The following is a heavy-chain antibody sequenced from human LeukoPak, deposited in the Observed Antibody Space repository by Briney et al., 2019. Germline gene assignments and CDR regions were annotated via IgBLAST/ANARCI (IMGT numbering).Heavy chain of an antibody. Sequence: GASVKVSCKASGYTFTGYYMHWVRQAPGQGLEWMGWINPNSGGTNYAQKFQGGVTMTRDTSISTAYMELSRLRSDDTAVYYCAKGEDRKLLYSSSWYLCGMDVWGQGTTVTVSS. V-gene: IGHV1-2*02. CDR2: INPNSGGT. J-gene: IGHJ6*02. CDR1: GYTFTGYY. CDR3: AKGEDRKLLYSSSWYLCGMDV. D-gene: IGHD6-13*01.